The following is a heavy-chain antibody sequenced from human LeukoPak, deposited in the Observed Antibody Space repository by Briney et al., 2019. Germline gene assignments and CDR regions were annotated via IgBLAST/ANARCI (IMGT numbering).Heavy chain of an antibody. CDR2: IHSDGRST. Sequence: GGSLRLSCAASGFTFSSYGMHWVRQAPGKGLVWVSRIHSDGRSTDYADSVKGRFTISRDNAKNTLNLQMNSLRAEDTAVYYCARDPRGGTLDYWGQGALVTVSS. D-gene: IGHD3-10*01. J-gene: IGHJ4*02. CDR1: GFTFSSYG. CDR3: ARDPRGGTLDY. V-gene: IGHV3-74*01.